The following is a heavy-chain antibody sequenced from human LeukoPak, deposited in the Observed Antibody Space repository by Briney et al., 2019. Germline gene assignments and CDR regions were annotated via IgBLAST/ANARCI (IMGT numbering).Heavy chain of an antibody. D-gene: IGHD1-26*01. CDR1: GFTFNTYA. J-gene: IGHJ4*02. CDR2: ISGSGDST. V-gene: IGHV3-23*01. Sequence: GGSLRLSCEASGFTFNTYAMTWVRQAPGKGLGWVSSISGSGDSTYYADSVKGRFTISRDNSKNTLYPQMNSLRAEDTAVYYCAKLLSGSYYTDYFDYWGQGTLVTVSS. CDR3: AKLLSGSYYTDYFDY.